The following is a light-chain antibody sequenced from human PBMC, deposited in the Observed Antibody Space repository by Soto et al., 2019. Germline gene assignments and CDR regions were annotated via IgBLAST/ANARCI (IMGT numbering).Light chain of an antibody. Sequence: QPVLTQPPSVSGAPGQRVTISCTGSRSNIGAGYAVHWYQQLPGTAPKLLIYDNTNRPSGVPDRFSASESGTSASLAITGLQSEDEGDYYCQSYDTSLSASVFGGGTKVTVL. J-gene: IGLJ2*01. V-gene: IGLV1-40*01. CDR1: RSNIGAGYA. CDR3: QSYDTSLSASV. CDR2: DNT.